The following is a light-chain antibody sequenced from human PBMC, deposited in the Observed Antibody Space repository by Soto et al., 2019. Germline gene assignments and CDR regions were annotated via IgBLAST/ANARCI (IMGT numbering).Light chain of an antibody. Sequence: EIVLTQSPGTLSLSPGERATLSCRASQSVSSSYLAWYQQKRGQAPRLLIYGASTRATGIPDRFSGSGSGTEFILTISSLQSEDFAVYYCQEYNTWPWTFGQGTKVDIK. CDR1: QSVSSSY. CDR3: QEYNTWPWT. CDR2: GAS. V-gene: IGKV3-15*01. J-gene: IGKJ1*01.